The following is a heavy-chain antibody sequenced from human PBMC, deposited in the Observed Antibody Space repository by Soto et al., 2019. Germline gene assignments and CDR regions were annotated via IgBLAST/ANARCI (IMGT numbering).Heavy chain of an antibody. Sequence: QVQLVQSGAEVKKPGSSVKVSCKASGGTFSTYAISWVRQAPGQVLEWMGGIIPIFGTANYAQKFQGRVTMTADECTSPAYVELSSLSSEDRAVYYCARGGYDDDYVWGSYRSKYGGQGTLVVVSS. V-gene: IGHV1-69*01. J-gene: IGHJ4*02. CDR2: IIPIFGTA. D-gene: IGHD3-16*02. CDR3: ARGGYDDDYVWGSYRSKY. CDR1: GGTFSTYA.